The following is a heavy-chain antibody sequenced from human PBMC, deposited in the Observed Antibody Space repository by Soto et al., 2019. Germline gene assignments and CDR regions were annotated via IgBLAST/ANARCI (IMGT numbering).Heavy chain of an antibody. Sequence: QVQLQESGPGLVQPSETLSLTCSVSGGSINSASYTWSWLRPHPGKGLDFLGSIFYTGSTNYNPSLETRLTISVDPSKNHVSLRLNAVTAADQAVYDWARRDYGDSAFDSWGRGILVPVSS. CDR2: IFYTGST. CDR3: ARRDYGDSAFDS. D-gene: IGHD4-17*01. J-gene: IGHJ4*01. CDR1: GGSINSASYT. V-gene: IGHV4-31*03.